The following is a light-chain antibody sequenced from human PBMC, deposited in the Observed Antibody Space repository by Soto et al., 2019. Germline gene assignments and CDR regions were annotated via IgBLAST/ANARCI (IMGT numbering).Light chain of an antibody. CDR1: QGIGYN. J-gene: IGKJ1*01. V-gene: IGKV1-27*01. CDR3: QKYDSVPWS. CDR2: TAS. Sequence: DIQMTQSPTSLSASVGDRATITCRASQGIGYNLAWYQQKPGKVPKVLIYTASTLHSGGPSRFSGSGSGTEFTLTINSLQPEDVATYFCQKYDSVPWSFGQGTRVEI.